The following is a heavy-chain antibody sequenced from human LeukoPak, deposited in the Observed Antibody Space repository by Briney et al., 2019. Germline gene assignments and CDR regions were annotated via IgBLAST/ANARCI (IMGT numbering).Heavy chain of an antibody. J-gene: IGHJ4*02. CDR3: ARATYYDILTGSHFDY. D-gene: IGHD3-9*01. CDR2: ISSSSSYI. Sequence: AGGSLRLSCAASGFTFSSYSMNWVRQAPGKGLEWVSSISSSSSYIYYADSVKGRFTISRDNAKNSLYLQMNSLRAEDTAVYYCARATYYDILTGSHFDYWGQGTLVTVSS. V-gene: IGHV3-21*01. CDR1: GFTFSSYS.